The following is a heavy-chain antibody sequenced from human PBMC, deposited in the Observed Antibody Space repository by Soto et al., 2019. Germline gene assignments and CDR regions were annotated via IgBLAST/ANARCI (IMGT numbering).Heavy chain of an antibody. V-gene: IGHV3-11*01. D-gene: IGHD3-10*01. J-gene: IGHJ4*02. CDR3: ARYPPPTLWFGESGYFDY. CDR2: ISSSGSTI. Sequence: QVQLVESGGGLVKPGGSLRLSCAASGFTFSDYYMSWIRQAPGKGLERGSYISSSGSTIYYADSVKGRFTISRDNAKNSLYLQMNSLRAEDTAVYYCARYPPPTLWFGESGYFDYWGQGTLVTVSS. CDR1: GFTFSDYY.